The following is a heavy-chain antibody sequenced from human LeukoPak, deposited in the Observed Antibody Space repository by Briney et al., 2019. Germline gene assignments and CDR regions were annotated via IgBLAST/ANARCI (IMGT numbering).Heavy chain of an antibody. J-gene: IGHJ3*02. CDR2: ISSSHNNI. V-gene: IGHV3-21*04. Sequence: KSGGSLRLSCAASGFTFSSYRMNWVRQAPGKGLDWVSSISSSHNNIYYADSVKGRFSISRDNAKNSLYLQMNSLRAEDTALYYCARDRVGGWTDAFDIWGQGTMVTVSS. CDR1: GFTFSSYR. D-gene: IGHD1-26*01. CDR3: ARDRVGGWTDAFDI.